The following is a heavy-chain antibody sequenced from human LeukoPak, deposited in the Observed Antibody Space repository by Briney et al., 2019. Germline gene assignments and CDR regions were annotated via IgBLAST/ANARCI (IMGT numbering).Heavy chain of an antibody. D-gene: IGHD5-18*01. CDR2: INRDGSRT. V-gene: IGHV3-74*01. CDR3: ARGGSDTAMAHDY. J-gene: IGHJ4*02. CDR1: GFTFSNHW. Sequence: GGSLRLSCAASGFTFSNHWMHWVRQAPGKGLMWVSRINRDGSRTDYADSVKGRFTISRDVAKNTLYLQVNSLRAEDTAVYFCARGGSDTAMAHDYWGQGTLVTVSS.